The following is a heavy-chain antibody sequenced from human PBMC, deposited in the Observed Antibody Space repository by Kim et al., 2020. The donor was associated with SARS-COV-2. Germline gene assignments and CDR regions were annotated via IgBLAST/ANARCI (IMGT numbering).Heavy chain of an antibody. Sequence: GGSLRLSCAASGFTFSNFPMNWVRQAPGKGLEWISYITSGAGTTYYADAVKGRFTISRDNANTSVFLQMNSLTADDTAVYFCARGGNYHTLDIWGQGTMVTVSS. V-gene: IGHV3-48*04. CDR1: GFTFSNFP. J-gene: IGHJ3*02. CDR2: ITSGAGTT. D-gene: IGHD1-26*01. CDR3: ARGGNYHTLDI.